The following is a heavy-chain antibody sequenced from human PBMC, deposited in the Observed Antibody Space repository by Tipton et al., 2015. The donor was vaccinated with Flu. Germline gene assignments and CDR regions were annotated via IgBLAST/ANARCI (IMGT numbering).Heavy chain of an antibody. Sequence: SLRLSCAASGFTFSSYGMHWVRQAPGKGLEWVAVISYDGSNKCYADSVKGRFTISRDNSKNTLYLQMNSLRAEDTAVYYCAKGPYDFWSPYYFDYWGQGTLVTVSS. CDR2: ISYDGSNK. CDR1: GFTFSSYG. J-gene: IGHJ4*02. V-gene: IGHV3-30*18. CDR3: AKGPYDFWSPYYFDY. D-gene: IGHD3-3*01.